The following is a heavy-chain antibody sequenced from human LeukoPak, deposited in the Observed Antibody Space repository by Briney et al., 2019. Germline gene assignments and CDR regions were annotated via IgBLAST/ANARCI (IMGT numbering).Heavy chain of an antibody. CDR1: GGSFSGYY. CDR2: INHSGST. D-gene: IGHD6-19*01. V-gene: IGHV4-34*01. Sequence: PSETLSLTCAVYGGSFSGYYWSWIRQPPGKGLEWIGEINHSGSTNYNPSLKSRVTISVDTSKNQFSLKLSSVTAADTAMYYCARGRWLPLKYFDYWGQGTLVTVSS. CDR3: ARGRWLPLKYFDY. J-gene: IGHJ4*02.